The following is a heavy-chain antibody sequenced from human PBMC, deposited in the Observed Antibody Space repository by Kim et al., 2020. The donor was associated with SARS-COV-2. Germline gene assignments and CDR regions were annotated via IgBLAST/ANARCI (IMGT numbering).Heavy chain of an antibody. V-gene: IGHV3-23*01. CDR1: GFTFSSYA. D-gene: IGHD3-10*01. Sequence: GGSLRLSCAASGFTFSSYAMSWVRQAPGKGLEWVSAISGSGGSTYYADSVKGRFTISRDNSKNTLYLQMNSLRAEDTAVYYCANHPVWFGELLSSYFDYWGQGTLVTVSS. J-gene: IGHJ4*02. CDR2: ISGSGGST. CDR3: ANHPVWFGELLSSYFDY.